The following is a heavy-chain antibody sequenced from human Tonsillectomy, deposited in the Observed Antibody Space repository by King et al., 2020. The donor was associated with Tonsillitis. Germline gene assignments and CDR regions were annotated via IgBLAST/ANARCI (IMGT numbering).Heavy chain of an antibody. J-gene: IGHJ4*02. CDR2: ISSSGTST. D-gene: IGHD4-11*01. V-gene: IGHV3-21*01. CDR1: GFTFTSYK. CDR3: ARDRSDSYYPPDY. Sequence: VQLVESGGDLVRPGGSLRLSCAASGFTFTSYKMNWVRQAAGKGLEWVSSISSSGTSTYYADSVKGRFTISRDNAKKSLFLQMDSLRAEDTAVYYCARDRSDSYYPPDYWGQGTLVTVSS.